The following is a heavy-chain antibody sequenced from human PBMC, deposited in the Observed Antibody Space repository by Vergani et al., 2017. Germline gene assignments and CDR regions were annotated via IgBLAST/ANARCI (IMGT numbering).Heavy chain of an antibody. CDR2: ICHTEDT. CDR1: GDSISSNNC. CDR3: ATIGYRRWGYYVDY. Sequence: QVQLQESGPGLVKPPGTLSLTCAVSGDSISSNNCWTWVRQPPGKGLEWIGEICHTEDTKYSPSLKSRVTVSVDESRNLFSLRLNSVTAADTAVYYCATIGYRRWGYYVDYWGQGILGTVSS. V-gene: IGHV4-4*03. D-gene: IGHD2-2*02. J-gene: IGHJ4*02.